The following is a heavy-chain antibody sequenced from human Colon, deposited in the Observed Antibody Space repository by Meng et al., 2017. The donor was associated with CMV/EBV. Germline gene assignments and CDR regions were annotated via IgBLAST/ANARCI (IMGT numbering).Heavy chain of an antibody. CDR2: VYLGGTI. V-gene: IGHV4-4*02. D-gene: IGHD3-22*01. J-gene: IGHJ4*02. CDR1: GGSITNSNL. Sequence: QVELHQAGQSLVEPSGTLSLPCTVSGGSITNSNLWSWGRLPPGKGLEWIGEVYLGGTIHHHPSLQSRVTISLDKAKDHLSLKLASVTAADTAVYYCASLKDYDGRGYYYFESWGQGTLVTVSS. CDR3: ASLKDYDGRGYYYFES.